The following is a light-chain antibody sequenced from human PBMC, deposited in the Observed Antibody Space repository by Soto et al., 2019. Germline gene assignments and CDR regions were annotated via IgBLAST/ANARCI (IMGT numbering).Light chain of an antibody. V-gene: IGKV3-20*01. Sequence: EIVLTQSPGTLSLSPGERATLSCRASQSVSSSYLAWYQQEPGQAPRLLIYGASSRATGIPDRFSGSGSGTDFTLTISRLEPEDFAVYYCQQYGSSPVTFGQGTKV. CDR3: QQYGSSPVT. J-gene: IGKJ1*01. CDR1: QSVSSSY. CDR2: GAS.